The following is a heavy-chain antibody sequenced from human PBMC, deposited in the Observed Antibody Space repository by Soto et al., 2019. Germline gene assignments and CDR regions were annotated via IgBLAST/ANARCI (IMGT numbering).Heavy chain of an antibody. V-gene: IGHV1-69*01. CDR3: ARVVILVPTASTHYYYHMDV. CDR2: IIPIVGTG. Sequence: QVQLVQSGAEVRKPGSSVTVSCKASGGTFSNYAISWVRQAPGQGLEWMGGIIPIVGTGSYAQKFQGRVTITADEPTTTAYMELSSLSFEDPAVYYCARVVILVPTASTHYYYHMDVWGPGTTVTVSS. CDR1: GGTFSNYA. J-gene: IGHJ6*02. D-gene: IGHD2-2*01.